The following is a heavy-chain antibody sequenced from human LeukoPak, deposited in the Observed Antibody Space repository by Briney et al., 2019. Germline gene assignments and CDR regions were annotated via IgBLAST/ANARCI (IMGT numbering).Heavy chain of an antibody. CDR3: AGDNSSRGDDYYGMDV. D-gene: IGHD6-13*01. Sequence: GASVKVSRKASGYTFTGYYMNWVRQAPGQGLEWMGWTNPDSGGTNYAQKFQGRVTMTRDTSISTAYMELSRLTSDDTAVYYCAGDNSSRGDDYYGMDVWGQGTTVTVSS. CDR2: TNPDSGGT. V-gene: IGHV1-2*02. CDR1: GYTFTGYY. J-gene: IGHJ6*02.